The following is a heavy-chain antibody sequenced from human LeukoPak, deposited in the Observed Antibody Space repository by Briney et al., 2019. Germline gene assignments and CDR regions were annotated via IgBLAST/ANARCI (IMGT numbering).Heavy chain of an antibody. V-gene: IGHV3-7*03. CDR3: ARGGGLDV. CDR1: GFTFSSYW. J-gene: IGHJ6*02. CDR2: INHNGNVN. Sequence: GGSLRLSCAASGFTFSSYWMNWARQAPGEGLEWVASINHNGNVNYYVDSVKGRFTISRDNAKNSLYMQMSNLRAEDTAVYFCARGGGLDVWGQGATVTVSS. D-gene: IGHD3-16*01.